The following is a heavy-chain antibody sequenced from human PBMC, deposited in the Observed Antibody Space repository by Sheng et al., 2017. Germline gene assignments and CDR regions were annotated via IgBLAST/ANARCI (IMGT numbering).Heavy chain of an antibody. V-gene: IGHV4-38-2*02. D-gene: IGHD4-17*01. Sequence: QVQLQESGPGLVKPSETLSLTCAVSGYSISSGYYWGWIRQPPGKGLEWIGSIYHSGSTYYNPSLKSRVTISVDTSKNQFSLKLSSVTAADTAVYYCARDRAKATVTTRLFGKINIPFDYWGQGTLVTVSS. CDR2: IYHSGST. J-gene: IGHJ4*02. CDR3: ARDRAKATVTTRLFGKINIPFDY. CDR1: GYSISSGYY.